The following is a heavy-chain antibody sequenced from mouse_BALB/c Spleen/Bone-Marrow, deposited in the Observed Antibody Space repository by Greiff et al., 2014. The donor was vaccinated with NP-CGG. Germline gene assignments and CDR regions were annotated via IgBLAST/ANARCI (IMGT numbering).Heavy chain of an antibody. V-gene: IGHV1-69*02. CDR3: ARNWVYFDY. Sequence: VKLVESGAELVKPGAPVKLSCKASGYTFTSYWMNWVKQRPGRGLEWIGRTDPSDSETHYNQKFKDKATLTVDKSSSTAYIQLSSLASRDSAVYYCARNWVYFDYWGQGTTLTVSS. CDR2: TDPSDSET. J-gene: IGHJ2*01. CDR1: GYTFTSYW. D-gene: IGHD4-1*01.